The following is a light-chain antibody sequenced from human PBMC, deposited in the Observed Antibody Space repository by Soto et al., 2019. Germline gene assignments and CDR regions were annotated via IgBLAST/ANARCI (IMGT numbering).Light chain of an antibody. CDR3: QHYRRNTWS. CDR1: QDIATY. V-gene: IGKV1-33*01. J-gene: IGKJ1*01. Sequence: DIQMTQSPSSLSASVGNRVTITCQASQDIATYLNWYQQKPGKAPKLLIYGASNLESGVPSRFSGSGSGTEFTLTITTLQPDDFATYFCQHYRRNTWSFGPGTKVDIK. CDR2: GAS.